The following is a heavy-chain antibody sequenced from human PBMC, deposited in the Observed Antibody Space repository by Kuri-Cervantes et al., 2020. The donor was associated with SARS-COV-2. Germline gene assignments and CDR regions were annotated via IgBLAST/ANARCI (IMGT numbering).Heavy chain of an antibody. V-gene: IGHV3-7*04. D-gene: IGHD3-22*01. CDR2: IKQDGSEK. J-gene: IGHJ2*01. CDR3: ARDLDGYYYAGSGYYFGRAPPKHWHFDL. CDR1: GFTFSNYW. Sequence: GESLKISCAASGFTFSNYWMSWVRKSPGKGLEWVANIKQDGSEKYYVDSVKGRLIISRDNAKNSLYLQMNSLRAEDTAVYYCARDLDGYYYAGSGYYFGRAPPKHWHFDLWGRGTLVTVSS.